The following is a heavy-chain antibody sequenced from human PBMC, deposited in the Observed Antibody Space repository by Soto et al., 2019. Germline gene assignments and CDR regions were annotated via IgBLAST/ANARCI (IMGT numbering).Heavy chain of an antibody. J-gene: IGHJ6*03. CDR1: GYTFTSYD. V-gene: IGHV1-8*01. CDR3: ARMYYYGSGSYSKIGSGYYYYYYMDV. Sequence: ASVKVSCKASGYTFTSYDINWVRQATGQRLEWMGWMNPNSGNTGYAQKFQGRVTMTRNTSISTAYMELSSLRSEDTAVYYCARMYYYGSGSYSKIGSGYYYYYYMDVWGKGTTVTVS. D-gene: IGHD3-10*01. CDR2: MNPNSGNT.